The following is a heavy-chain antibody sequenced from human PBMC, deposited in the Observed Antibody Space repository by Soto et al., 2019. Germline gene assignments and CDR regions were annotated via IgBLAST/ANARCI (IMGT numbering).Heavy chain of an antibody. D-gene: IGHD3-22*01. CDR1: GYSISSGYY. J-gene: IGHJ4*02. CDR3: ARVSYFDGGGFFYYFDY. V-gene: IGHV4-38-2*01. CDR2: MYHSGST. Sequence: LSLTCAVSGYSISSGYYWGWIRQPPGKGLQWIGNMYHSGSTYYNPSLKSRVTISIDTSKNQFSLKLSSVTAADEAIYYCARVSYFDGGGFFYYFDYWGQGTLVTVSS.